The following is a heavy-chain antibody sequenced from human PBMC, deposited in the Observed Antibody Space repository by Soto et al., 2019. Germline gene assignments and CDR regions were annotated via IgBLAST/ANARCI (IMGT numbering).Heavy chain of an antibody. CDR2: IDPSDSYT. V-gene: IGHV5-10-1*01. J-gene: IGHJ6*02. D-gene: IGHD2-8*02. CDR1: GCSFTSYW. CDR3: ATVQDTGHYYYYGMDV. Sequence: GESLKISCKGSGCSFTSYWISWVRQMPGKGLEWMGRIDPSDSYTNYSPPFQGHVTISADKSISTAYLQWSSLKASDTAMYYCATVQDTGHYYYYGMDVWGQGTTVTVSS.